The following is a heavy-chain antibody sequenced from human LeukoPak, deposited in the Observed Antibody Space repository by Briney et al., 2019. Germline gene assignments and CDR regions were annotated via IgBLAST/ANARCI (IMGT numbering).Heavy chain of an antibody. J-gene: IGHJ5*02. CDR3: AKDPHFDSSGYSFDP. V-gene: IGHV3-23*01. CDR2: IRGSGVGT. Sequence: GGSLRLSCAASGFTFSSYAMSWVRQAPGKGLGWVSGIRGSGVGTYYADSVKGRFTISRDNSKNTLYLQMNSLRAEDTAAYYCAKDPHFDSSGYSFDPWGQGTLVTVSS. CDR1: GFTFSSYA. D-gene: IGHD3-22*01.